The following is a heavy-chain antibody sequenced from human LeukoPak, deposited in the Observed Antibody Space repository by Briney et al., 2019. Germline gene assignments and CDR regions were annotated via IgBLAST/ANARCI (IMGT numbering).Heavy chain of an antibody. CDR3: ARHSSSSVVPPTYFDY. D-gene: IGHD6-13*01. CDR2: ISSSGSTI. CDR1: GFAFSSYE. V-gene: IGHV3-48*03. J-gene: IGHJ4*02. Sequence: GGSLRLSCASSGFAFSSYEMNSVRQAPGKGLEWVSYISSSGSTIYYADSVKGRFTISRDNAKNSLYLQMNSLRAEDTAVYYCARHSSSSVVPPTYFDYWDQGTLVTVSS.